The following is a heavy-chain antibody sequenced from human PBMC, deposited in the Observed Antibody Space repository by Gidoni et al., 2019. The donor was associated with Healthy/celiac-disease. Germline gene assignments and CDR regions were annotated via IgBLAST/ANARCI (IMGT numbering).Heavy chain of an antibody. CDR1: GVTFDDYG. Sequence: EVQLVESGGGVVRPGGSLRLYCAASGVTFDDYGMSWVRQAPGKGLEWVSGINWNGGSTGYADSVKGRFTISRDNAKNSLYLQMNSLRAEDTALYYCARGRMTAQDKYYFDYWGQGTLVTVSS. CDR2: INWNGGST. D-gene: IGHD2-15*01. CDR3: ARGRMTAQDKYYFDY. V-gene: IGHV3-20*04. J-gene: IGHJ4*02.